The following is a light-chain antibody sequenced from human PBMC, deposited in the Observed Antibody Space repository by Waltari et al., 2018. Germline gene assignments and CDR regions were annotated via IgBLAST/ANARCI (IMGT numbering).Light chain of an antibody. CDR1: NIGSYS. CDR3: QVWHAAIDPGV. Sequence: SYVLTQPPSVSVAPGETARITCGGDNIGSYSVQWYQQQPGQAPVLVIRYDSDRPSGIPERFSGSNSANTATRTISRVEAGDEANYYCQVWHAAIDPGVFGTGTEVTV. J-gene: IGLJ1*01. V-gene: IGLV3-21*04. CDR2: YDS.